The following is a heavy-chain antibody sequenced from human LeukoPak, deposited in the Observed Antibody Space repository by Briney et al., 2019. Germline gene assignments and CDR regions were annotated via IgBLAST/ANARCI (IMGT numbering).Heavy chain of an antibody. Sequence: SVKVSCKASGYTFTSYGISWVRQAPGQGLEWMGRIIPIFGTANYAQKFQGRVTITTDESTSTAYMELSSLRSEDTAVYYCANRIPGHPAEDAFDIWGQGTMVTVSS. J-gene: IGHJ3*02. CDR2: IIPIFGTA. CDR3: ANRIPGHPAEDAFDI. CDR1: GYTFTSYG. V-gene: IGHV1-69*05. D-gene: IGHD2-15*01.